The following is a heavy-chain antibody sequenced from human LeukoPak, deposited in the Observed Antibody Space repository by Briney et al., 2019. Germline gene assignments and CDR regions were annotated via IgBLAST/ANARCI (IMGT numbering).Heavy chain of an antibody. Sequence: PGGPLRLSCAASGFTFSTYSMNWVRQAPGKGLEWVSSISSSSTYIYYADSLKGRFTISRDNAENSLYLQMNSLRAEDTAVYYCARDLGQYYDTSDNWFDPWGQGALVTVSS. D-gene: IGHD3-22*01. V-gene: IGHV3-21*01. J-gene: IGHJ5*02. CDR1: GFTFSTYS. CDR2: ISSSSTYI. CDR3: ARDLGQYYDTSDNWFDP.